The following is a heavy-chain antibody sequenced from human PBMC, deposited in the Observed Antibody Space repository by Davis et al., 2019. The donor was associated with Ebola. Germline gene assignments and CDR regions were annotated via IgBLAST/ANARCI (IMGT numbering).Heavy chain of an antibody. CDR3: ARVRRNYGYYYYGMDV. Sequence: ASVKVSCKASGYTFTGYYMHWVRQAPGQGLEWMGWINPNSGGTNYAQKFQGWVTMTRDTSIGTAYMELTRLESDDTAVYYCARVRRNYGYYYYGMDVWGQGTTVTVSS. D-gene: IGHD1-7*01. J-gene: IGHJ6*02. V-gene: IGHV1-2*04. CDR1: GYTFTGYY. CDR2: INPNSGGT.